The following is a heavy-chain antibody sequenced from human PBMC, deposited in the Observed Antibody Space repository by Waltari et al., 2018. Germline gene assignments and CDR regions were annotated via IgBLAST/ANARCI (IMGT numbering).Heavy chain of an antibody. J-gene: IGHJ4*02. CDR2: IDPSDSFR. CDR1: GSAFPSHG. V-gene: IGHV5-10-1*01. Sequence: EVQRVQSGAQGKKPEETLRLSCVGSGSAFPSHGISWVRQMPGKGLEWVGRIDPSDSFRNYGPAFEGHVTISVDQSLRTAYLQWDSLKASDTAIYYCVRHRTTYPLEIDYWGQGTLVTVSS. D-gene: IGHD2-2*01. CDR3: VRHRTTYPLEIDY.